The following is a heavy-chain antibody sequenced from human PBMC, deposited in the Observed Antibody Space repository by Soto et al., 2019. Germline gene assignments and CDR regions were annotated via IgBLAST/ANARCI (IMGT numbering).Heavy chain of an antibody. V-gene: IGHV3-21*01. D-gene: IGHD4-17*01. CDR3: ASLHTVTTTQYYYYYGMDV. Sequence: GGSLRLSCAASGFTFSSYSMNWVRQAPGKGLEWVSSISSSSSYIYYADSVKGRFTISRDNAKNSLYLQMNSLRAEDTAVYYCASLHTVTTTQYYYYYGMDVWGQGTTVTVS. CDR1: GFTFSSYS. CDR2: ISSSSSYI. J-gene: IGHJ6*02.